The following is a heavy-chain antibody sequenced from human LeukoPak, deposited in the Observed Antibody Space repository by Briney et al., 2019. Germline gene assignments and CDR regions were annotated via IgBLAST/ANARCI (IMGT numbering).Heavy chain of an antibody. V-gene: IGHV4-34*01. Sequence: PSETPSLTCAVYGGSFSGYYWSLIRQPPGKGLEWIGEINHSGGTNYNPSLKSRVTISVDTSKNQFSLKLSSVTAADTAVYYCARGLGYYDFWSGYSNWFDPWGQGTLVTVSS. J-gene: IGHJ5*02. CDR2: INHSGGT. CDR1: GGSFSGYY. D-gene: IGHD3-3*01. CDR3: ARGLGYYDFWSGYSNWFDP.